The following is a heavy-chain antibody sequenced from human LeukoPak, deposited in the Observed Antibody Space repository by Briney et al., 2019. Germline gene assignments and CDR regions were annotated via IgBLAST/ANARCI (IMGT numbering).Heavy chain of an antibody. CDR1: GFTVSSNY. J-gene: IGHJ3*02. Sequence: PGGSLRLSCVASGFTVSSNYMSWVRQAPGKGLEWVSVIYSGGSTYYADSVKGRFTISRDNSKNTLYLQMNSLRAEDTAVYYCARDYYDSSGYHDAFDIWGQGTMVTVSS. CDR2: IYSGGST. V-gene: IGHV3-53*01. D-gene: IGHD3-22*01. CDR3: ARDYYDSSGYHDAFDI.